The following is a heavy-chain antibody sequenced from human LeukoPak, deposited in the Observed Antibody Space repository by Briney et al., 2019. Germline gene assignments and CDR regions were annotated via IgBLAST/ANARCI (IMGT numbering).Heavy chain of an antibody. Sequence: PSETLSLTCTVSGGSVSSGSYYWSWIRQPPGKGLEWIGYIYYSGSTNYNPSLKSRVTISVDTSKNQFSLKLSSVTAADTAVYCCARGDPQNYDFWSGYYGGWFDPWGQGTLVTVSS. V-gene: IGHV4-61*01. D-gene: IGHD3-3*01. J-gene: IGHJ5*02. CDR3: ARGDPQNYDFWSGYYGGWFDP. CDR1: GGSVSSGSYY. CDR2: IYYSGST.